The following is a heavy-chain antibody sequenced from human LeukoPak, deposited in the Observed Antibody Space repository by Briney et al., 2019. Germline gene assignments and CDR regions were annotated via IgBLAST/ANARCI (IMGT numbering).Heavy chain of an antibody. D-gene: IGHD3-22*01. CDR3: AKDYYDSSGYWYYFDY. Sequence: PGESLRLSCAASGFTFSSYAMSWVRQAPGKGLEWVSAISGSGGSTYYADSVKGRFTISRDNSKSTLYLQMNSLRAEDTAVYYCAKDYYDSSGYWYYFDYWGQGTLVTVSS. CDR2: ISGSGGST. V-gene: IGHV3-23*01. CDR1: GFTFSSYA. J-gene: IGHJ4*02.